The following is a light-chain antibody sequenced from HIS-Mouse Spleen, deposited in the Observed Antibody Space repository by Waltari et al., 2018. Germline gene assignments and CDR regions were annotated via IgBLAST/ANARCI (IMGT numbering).Light chain of an antibody. CDR1: ALPTKY. CDR3: YSTDSSGNHRV. CDR2: DDS. V-gene: IGLV3-10*01. Sequence: SYELTQPPSVSVSPGQPARITCSGDALPTKYAYWYQQKTGQAPVLVIYDDSKRPSGIPERFSGSSSGTMATLTISGAQVEDEADYYCYSTDSSGNHRVFGGGTKLTVL. J-gene: IGLJ2*01.